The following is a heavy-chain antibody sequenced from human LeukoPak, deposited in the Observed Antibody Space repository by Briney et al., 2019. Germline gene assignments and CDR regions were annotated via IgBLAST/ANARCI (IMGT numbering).Heavy chain of an antibody. CDR1: GGSISSYY. J-gene: IGHJ5*02. Sequence: SETLSLTCTVSGGSISSYYWSWIRQPAGKGLEWIGRIYTSGSTNYNPSLKSRVTMSVDTSKNQFSLKLSSVTAADTAVYYCAGDLLMVYAGPWFDPWGQGTLVTVSS. V-gene: IGHV4-4*07. CDR2: IYTSGST. D-gene: IGHD2-8*01. CDR3: AGDLLMVYAGPWFDP.